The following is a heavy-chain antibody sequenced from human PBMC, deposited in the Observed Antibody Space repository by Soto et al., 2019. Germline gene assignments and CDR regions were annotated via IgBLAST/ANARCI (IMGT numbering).Heavy chain of an antibody. Sequence: QVQLVQSGAEVKKPGASVKVSCKASGYTFTKFGISWVRQAPGQGLEWMGWVSGYNGETSYAQSLQGRVTITTDTSTTTDYMELRSLRSDDTAVFYCAREGLGIYYYNGMDVWGQGTTVTVSS. CDR1: GYTFTKFG. V-gene: IGHV1-18*01. J-gene: IGHJ6*02. CDR3: AREGLGIYYYNGMDV. D-gene: IGHD6-19*01. CDR2: VSGYNGET.